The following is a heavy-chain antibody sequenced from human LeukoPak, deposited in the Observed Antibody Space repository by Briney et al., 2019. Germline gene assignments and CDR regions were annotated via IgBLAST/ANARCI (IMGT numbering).Heavy chain of an antibody. CDR2: IYYSGST. D-gene: IGHD5-24*01. J-gene: IGHJ4*02. CDR3: ARHHKRWPVIPFDY. V-gene: IGHV4-59*08. Sequence: SETLSLTCTVSGGSISSYYWSWIRQPPGKGLEWIGYIYYSGSTNYNPSLKSRVTISVDTSKNQFSLKLSSVTAADTAVYYCARHHKRWPVIPFDYWGQGTLVTVSS. CDR1: GGSISSYY.